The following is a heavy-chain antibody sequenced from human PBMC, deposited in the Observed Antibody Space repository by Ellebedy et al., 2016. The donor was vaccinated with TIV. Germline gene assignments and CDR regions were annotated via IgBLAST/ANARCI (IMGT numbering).Heavy chain of an antibody. CDR2: IRHDGGEK. V-gene: IGHV3-7*03. CDR3: ASGHRGISFGI. Sequence: GESLKISCAASGFTFSSYAMSWVRQVRQAPGKGLEWVANIRHDGGEKSYVDSVKGRFTISRDNAKNSLYLQMNSLRAEDTAVYYCASGHRGISFGIWGQGTMVTVSS. D-gene: IGHD3-16*01. J-gene: IGHJ3*02. CDR1: GFTFSSYA.